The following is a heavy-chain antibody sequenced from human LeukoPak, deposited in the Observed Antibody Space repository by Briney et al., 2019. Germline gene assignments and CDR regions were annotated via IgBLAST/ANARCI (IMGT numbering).Heavy chain of an antibody. CDR3: ATLTMVRGVITLDYYYGMDV. CDR1: GFTFSSYG. J-gene: IGHJ6*02. V-gene: IGHV3-30*02. CDR2: IRYDGSNK. D-gene: IGHD3-10*01. Sequence: QPGGSLRLSCAASGFTFSSYGMHWVRQAPGKGLEWVAFIRYDGSNKYYADSVKGRFTISRDNSKNTLYLQMNSLRAEDTAVYYCATLTMVRGVITLDYYYGMDVWGQGTTVTVSS.